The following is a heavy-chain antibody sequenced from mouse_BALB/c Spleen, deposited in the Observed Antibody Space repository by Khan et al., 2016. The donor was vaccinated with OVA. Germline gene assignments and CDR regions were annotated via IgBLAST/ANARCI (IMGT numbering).Heavy chain of an antibody. Sequence: EVKLEESGPGLVKPSQSLSLTCTVTGYSITSDCAWNWIRQFPGNKLEWMGYISYSGSTSYNPSLKSRISITREPSKNQFFLQLNSVTTEDTATFYCARNYGDMDYWGPGTSVTVSS. CDR3: ARNYGDMDY. CDR2: ISYSGST. CDR1: GYSITSDCA. D-gene: IGHD1-2*01. J-gene: IGHJ4*01. V-gene: IGHV3-2*02.